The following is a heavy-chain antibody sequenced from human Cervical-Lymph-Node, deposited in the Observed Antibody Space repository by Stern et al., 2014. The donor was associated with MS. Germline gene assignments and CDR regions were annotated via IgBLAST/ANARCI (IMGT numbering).Heavy chain of an antibody. Sequence: QVQLQESGAEVKKPGSSVKVSCKVSGGTFNTYAFTWVRQAPGQGPEWMGGIIPIFGSANYAQKFQGRVTITADESTSTTYMEVSSLRSEDTAVYYCARVTVVEPVAVGYMDVWGQGTTVTVSS. CDR2: IIPIFGSA. D-gene: IGHD2-2*01. V-gene: IGHV1-69*01. J-gene: IGHJ6*02. CDR1: GGTFNTYA. CDR3: ARVTVVEPVAVGYMDV.